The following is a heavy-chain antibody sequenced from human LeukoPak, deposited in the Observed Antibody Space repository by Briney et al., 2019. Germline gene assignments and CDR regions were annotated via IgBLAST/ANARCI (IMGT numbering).Heavy chain of an antibody. Sequence: PGGSLRLSCAASGFTFSGSAMHWVRQASGKGLERVGRIRSRANSYATAYAASVKGRFTISRDDSKNTAYLQMNSLKTEDTAVYYCSTRVPNAFDIWGQGTMVTVSS. CDR2: IRSRANSYAT. J-gene: IGHJ3*02. V-gene: IGHV3-73*01. CDR1: GFTFSGSA. CDR3: STRVPNAFDI. D-gene: IGHD4/OR15-4a*01.